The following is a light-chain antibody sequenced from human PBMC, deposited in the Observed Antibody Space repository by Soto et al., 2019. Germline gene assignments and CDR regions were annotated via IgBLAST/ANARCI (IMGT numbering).Light chain of an antibody. J-gene: IGKJ1*01. V-gene: IGKV3-20*01. Sequence: EIVLTQSPGTLSLSPGERATLSCRASQSVSVNSLAWYQQKGGQAPRLLIYAASTRATGVPDRFSGTGSGTDFALTISRLETDDSAVYYCQQYKDWPPWTFGQGTKVEIK. CDR3: QQYKDWPPWT. CDR2: AAS. CDR1: QSVSVNS.